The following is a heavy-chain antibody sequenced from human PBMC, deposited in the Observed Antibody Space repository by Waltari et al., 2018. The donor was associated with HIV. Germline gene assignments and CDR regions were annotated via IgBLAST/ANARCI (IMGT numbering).Heavy chain of an antibody. Sequence: EEQLLESGGGLIQPGGSLSLSCAGSGLTFSNYGMAWVRQAPGKGLEWVAAIGWTGGSISYADSVKGRCSISRDNSKSTLCLQMDSLRVEDTAVYYCARDPRYGDYVFDYWGQGTLVTVSS. CDR3: ARDPRYGDYVFDY. CDR2: IGWTGGSI. J-gene: IGHJ4*02. V-gene: IGHV3-23*01. CDR1: GLTFSNYG. D-gene: IGHD4-17*01.